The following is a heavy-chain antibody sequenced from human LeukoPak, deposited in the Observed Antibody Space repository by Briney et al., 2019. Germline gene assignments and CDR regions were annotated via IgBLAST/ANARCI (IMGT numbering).Heavy chain of an antibody. CDR3: AKGIAAGTVYYYYYGMDV. CDR2: ISYDGSNK. D-gene: IGHD6-13*01. CDR1: GFTFSSYG. J-gene: IGHJ6*02. Sequence: GRSLRLSCAASGFTFSSYGMHWVRQAPGKGPEWVAVISYDGSNKYYADSVKGRFTISRDNSKNTLYLQMNSLRAEDTAVYYCAKGIAAGTVYYYYYGMDVWGQGTTVTVSS. V-gene: IGHV3-30*18.